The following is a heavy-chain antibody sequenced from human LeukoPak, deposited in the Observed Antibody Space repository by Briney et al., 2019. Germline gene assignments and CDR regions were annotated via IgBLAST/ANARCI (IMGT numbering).Heavy chain of an antibody. J-gene: IGHJ2*01. D-gene: IGHD6-13*01. CDR2: ISAYNGNT. CDR3: ARDLTHSSSWDYWYFDL. V-gene: IGHV1-18*01. Sequence: ASVKVSCKASDDTFTSYGISWVRQAPGQGLEWMGWISAYNGNTNYAQKLQGRVTMTTDTSTSTAYMELRSLRSDDTAVYYCARDLTHSSSWDYWYFDLWGRGTLVTVSS. CDR1: DDTFTSYG.